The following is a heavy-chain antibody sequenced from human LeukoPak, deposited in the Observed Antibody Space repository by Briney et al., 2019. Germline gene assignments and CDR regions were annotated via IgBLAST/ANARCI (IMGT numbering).Heavy chain of an antibody. Sequence: ASVNVSCKASGYTFTIYYIHWVRQAPGQGLEWMGIINPSGGSTSYAQKFQGRVTMTRDTSTSTVYMEPSSLRSEDSAVYYCARAGSSGAIDYWGQGTLVTVSS. CDR3: ARAGSSGAIDY. V-gene: IGHV1-46*01. J-gene: IGHJ4*02. CDR1: GYTFTIYY. D-gene: IGHD3-22*01. CDR2: INPSGGST.